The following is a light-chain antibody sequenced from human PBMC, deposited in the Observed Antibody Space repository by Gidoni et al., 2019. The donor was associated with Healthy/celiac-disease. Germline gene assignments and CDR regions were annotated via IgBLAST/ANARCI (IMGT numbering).Light chain of an antibody. V-gene: IGKV1-39*01. J-gene: IGKJ2*01. CDR3: QQSYSTPPT. Sequence: DIQMTQSPSSLSASVGDRVTITCRASQSISSYLHWYQHKPGKAPKLLIYAASSLQSGVPSRVSGSGSGTDFTLTISSLQPEDFETYYCQQSYSTPPTFGQGTKLEIK. CDR1: QSISSY. CDR2: AAS.